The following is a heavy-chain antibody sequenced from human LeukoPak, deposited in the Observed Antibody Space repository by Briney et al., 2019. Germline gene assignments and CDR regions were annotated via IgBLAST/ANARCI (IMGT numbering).Heavy chain of an antibody. CDR3: AKDGYYDSSAYYYVRYFDL. CDR1: GFTFSIYG. Sequence: GGSLRLSCAASGFTFSIYGMSWVRQAPGRGLEWVSAMSGSGGSTYYADSVKGRFTISRDNSKNTLYLQMNSPGAEDTAVYYCAKDGYYDSSAYYYVRYFDLWGRGTLVTVSS. J-gene: IGHJ2*01. V-gene: IGHV3-23*01. D-gene: IGHD3-22*01. CDR2: MSGSGGST.